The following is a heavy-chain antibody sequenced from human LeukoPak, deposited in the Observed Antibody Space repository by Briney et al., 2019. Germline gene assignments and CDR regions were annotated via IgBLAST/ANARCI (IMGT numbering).Heavy chain of an antibody. CDR1: GYTFTIYD. J-gene: IGHJ6*02. CDR2: MNPNSGNT. D-gene: IGHD3-16*01. Sequence: ASVKVSCKASGYTFTIYDINWVRQATGQGLEWMGWMNPNSGNTGYAQKFQGRVTMTRNTSISTAYMELSSLRSEDTAVYYCARDYGSLYYYYGMDVWGQGTTVTVSS. V-gene: IGHV1-8*01. CDR3: ARDYGSLYYYYGMDV.